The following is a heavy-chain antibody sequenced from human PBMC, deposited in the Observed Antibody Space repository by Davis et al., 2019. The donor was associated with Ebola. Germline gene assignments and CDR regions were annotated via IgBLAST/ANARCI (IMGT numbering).Heavy chain of an antibody. CDR2: MNPNSGNT. CDR3: ARGRRGTGAYFDY. J-gene: IGHJ4*02. Sequence: SVNVSCKASGYTFTSYDINWVRQATGQGLEWMGWMNPNSGNTGYAQKFQGRVTMTRNTSISTAYMELSSLRSEDTAVYYCARGRRGTGAYFDYWGQGTLVTVSS. V-gene: IGHV1-8*01. D-gene: IGHD1-14*01. CDR1: GYTFTSYD.